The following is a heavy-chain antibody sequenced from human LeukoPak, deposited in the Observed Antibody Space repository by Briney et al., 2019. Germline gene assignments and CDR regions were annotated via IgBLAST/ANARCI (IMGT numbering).Heavy chain of an antibody. CDR2: ITSSSSTI. Sequence: GGSLRLSCAASRFTFSNYNMNWVRQAPGKGLEWLSYITSSSSTIYYADSVKGRFTISRDNAKNSLYLQMNSLRDEDTAVYYCARGPYGDYVDAFDIWGQGTMVTVSS. V-gene: IGHV3-48*02. D-gene: IGHD4-17*01. J-gene: IGHJ3*02. CDR3: ARGPYGDYVDAFDI. CDR1: RFTFSNYN.